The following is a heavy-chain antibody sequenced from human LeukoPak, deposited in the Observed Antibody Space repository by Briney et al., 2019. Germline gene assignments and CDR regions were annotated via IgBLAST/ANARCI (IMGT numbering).Heavy chain of an antibody. D-gene: IGHD5-12*01. V-gene: IGHV4-31*03. CDR2: IYYSGST. CDR3: ARDLGLYSGYDYVYYGMDV. Sequence: PSETLSLTCTVSGGSISSGGYYWSWIRQHPGKGLEWIGYIYYSGSTYYNPSLKSRVTISVDTSKNQFSLKLSSVTAADTAVYYCARDLGLYSGYDYVYYGMDVWGQGTTVTVSS. J-gene: IGHJ6*02. CDR1: GGSISSGGYY.